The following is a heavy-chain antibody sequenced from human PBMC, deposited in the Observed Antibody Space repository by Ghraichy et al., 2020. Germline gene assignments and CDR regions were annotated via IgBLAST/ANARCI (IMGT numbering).Heavy chain of an antibody. V-gene: IGHV3-9*01. CDR1: GFTFDDYA. CDR2: ISWNSGSI. Sequence: GGSLRLSCAASGFTFDDYAMHWVRQAPGKGLEWVSGISWNSGSIGYADSVKGRFTISRDNAKNSLYLQMNSLRAEDTALYYCARLFGADDYWGQGTLVTVSS. J-gene: IGHJ4*02. CDR3: ARLFGADDY. D-gene: IGHD3-16*01.